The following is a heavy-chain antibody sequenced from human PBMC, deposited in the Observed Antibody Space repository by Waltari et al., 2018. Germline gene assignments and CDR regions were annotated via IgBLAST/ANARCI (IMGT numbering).Heavy chain of an antibody. V-gene: IGHV4-39*07. CDR3: ACSSGYSSGWYYVGWFDP. CDR1: GGSISSSSYY. J-gene: IGHJ5*02. Sequence: QLQLQESGPGLVKPSETLSLTCTVSGGSISSSSYYWGWIRQPPGKGLEWIGSIYYSGGTYYNPSLRSRVTISVDTSKNQFSLKLSSVTAADTAVYYCACSSGYSSGWYYVGWFDPWGQGTLVTVSS. CDR2: IYYSGGT. D-gene: IGHD6-19*01.